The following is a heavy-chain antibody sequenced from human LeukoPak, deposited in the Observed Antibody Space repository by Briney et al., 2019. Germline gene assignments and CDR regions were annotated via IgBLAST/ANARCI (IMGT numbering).Heavy chain of an antibody. D-gene: IGHD6-6*01. Sequence: SETLSLTCAVSGGSISSSNWWSWVRQPPGKGLEWIGEIYHSGSTNYSPSLKSRVTISVDKSKNQFSLKLSSVTAADTAVYYCARALDIAARHSNWFDPWGQGTLVTVSS. CDR3: ARALDIAARHSNWFDP. V-gene: IGHV4-4*02. CDR2: IYHSGST. CDR1: GGSISSSNW. J-gene: IGHJ5*02.